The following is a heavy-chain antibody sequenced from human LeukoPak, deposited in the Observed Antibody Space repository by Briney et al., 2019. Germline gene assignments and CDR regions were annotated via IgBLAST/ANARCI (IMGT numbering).Heavy chain of an antibody. CDR2: IYPDDSDT. CDR3: ARTSGLVGARTGWDYFDY. CDR1: GNSFTSYW. J-gene: IGHJ4*02. V-gene: IGHV5-51*01. D-gene: IGHD1-26*01. Sequence: GGSLKISCKGSGNSFTSYWIGWVRQMPGKGLEWMGIIYPDDSDTRYSPSFKGQVTISADKSISTAYLQWSSLKASDTAMYYCARTSGLVGARTGWDYFDYWGQGTLVTVSS.